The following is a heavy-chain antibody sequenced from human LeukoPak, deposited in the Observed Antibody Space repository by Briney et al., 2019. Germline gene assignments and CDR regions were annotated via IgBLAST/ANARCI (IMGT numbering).Heavy chain of an antibody. D-gene: IGHD1-26*01. J-gene: IGHJ6*03. CDR2: INPSGGST. Sequence: ASVKVSCKASGYTFTSYYMHWVRQAPGQGLEWMGIINPSGGSTSYAQKFQGRVTMTRDTSTSTVYMELSSLRSEDTAVYYCARESMDSGSYLPRLYYYYYYMDVWGKGTTVTVSS. CDR3: ARESMDSGSYLPRLYYYYYYMDV. V-gene: IGHV1-46*01. CDR1: GYTFTSYY.